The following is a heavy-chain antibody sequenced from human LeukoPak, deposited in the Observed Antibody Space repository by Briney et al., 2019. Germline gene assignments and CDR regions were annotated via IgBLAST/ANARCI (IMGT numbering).Heavy chain of an antibody. D-gene: IGHD3-22*01. V-gene: IGHV3-21*01. J-gene: IGHJ4*02. CDR2: ISSSSSYI. CDR3: ARDGTDYYDSSGQY. Sequence: GGSLRLSCAASGFTFSSYSMNWVRQAPGKGLEWVSSISSSSSYICYADSVKGRFTISRDNAKNSLYLQMNSLRAEDTAVYYCARDGTDYYDSSGQYWGQGTLVTVSS. CDR1: GFTFSSYS.